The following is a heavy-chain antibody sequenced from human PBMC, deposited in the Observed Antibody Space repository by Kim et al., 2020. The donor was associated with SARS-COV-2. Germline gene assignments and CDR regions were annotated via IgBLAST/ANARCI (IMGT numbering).Heavy chain of an antibody. J-gene: IGHJ4*02. D-gene: IGHD3-10*01. Sequence: SETLSLTCTVSGGSISSGGYYWSWIRQHPGKGLEWIGYIYYSGSTYYNPSLKSRVTISVDTSKNQFSLKLSSVTAADTAVYYCARVRGGGLLWFGDHHWVDYWGQGTLVTVSS. CDR3: ARVRGGGLLWFGDHHWVDY. V-gene: IGHV4-31*03. CDR2: IYYSGST. CDR1: GGSISSGGYY.